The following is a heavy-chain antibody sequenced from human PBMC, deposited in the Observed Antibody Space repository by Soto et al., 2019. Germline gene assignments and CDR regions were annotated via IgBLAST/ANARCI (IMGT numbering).Heavy chain of an antibody. CDR1: GYTFSGYY. Sequence: ASVKVSCKASGYTFSGYYMHWVRQAPGQGLEWMGWINPNSGGTDYAQKFQGRVTMTRDTSISTAYMELSRLRSDDTAVYYCARPLAVYSSSQSNDYWGQGPLVTVSS. D-gene: IGHD6-6*01. V-gene: IGHV1-2*02. CDR3: ARPLAVYSSSQSNDY. J-gene: IGHJ4*02. CDR2: INPNSGGT.